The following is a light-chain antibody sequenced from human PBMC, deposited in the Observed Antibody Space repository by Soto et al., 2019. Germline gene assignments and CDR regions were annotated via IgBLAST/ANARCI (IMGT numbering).Light chain of an antibody. CDR1: RSNIGAGYD. V-gene: IGLV1-40*01. Sequence: QSVLTQPPSVSGAPGQRVTISCTGSRSNIGAGYDVRWYQQLPGTAPKLLIYGNSNRPSGVPDRFSGSKSGTSASLAITGLQAEDEADYYCQSYDSSLSGLVFGTGTKLTVL. J-gene: IGLJ1*01. CDR2: GNS. CDR3: QSYDSSLSGLV.